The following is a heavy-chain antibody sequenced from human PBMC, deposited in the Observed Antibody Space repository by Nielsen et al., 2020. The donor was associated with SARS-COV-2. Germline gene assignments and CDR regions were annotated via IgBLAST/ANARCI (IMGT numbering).Heavy chain of an antibody. CDR3: ARAFGYGMDV. Sequence: GESLKISCAASGITFSGYAMNWVRQAPGKGLEWVSSITGSSNYIAYADSVKGRLTISRDNAKNSLYLQMNSLRAEDAAVYYCARAFGYGMDVWGQGTTVTVSS. D-gene: IGHD3-10*01. J-gene: IGHJ6*02. V-gene: IGHV3-21*04. CDR2: ITGSSNYI. CDR1: GITFSGYA.